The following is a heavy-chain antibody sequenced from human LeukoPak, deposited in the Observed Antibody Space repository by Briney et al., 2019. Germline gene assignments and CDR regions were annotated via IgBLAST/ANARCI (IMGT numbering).Heavy chain of an antibody. CDR3: ASSTSRYGVDV. CDR1: GFNFRNAW. Sequence: GGSLRLSCRGSGFNFRNAWMSWVRRVPGKGLEWVGHIQSEPDGGTRDYAAPVKGRFTISRDDSKNTLSLQMNSLKTEDTAVYYCASSTSRYGVDVWGQGTTVTVAS. CDR2: IQSEPDGGTR. J-gene: IGHJ6*02. D-gene: IGHD2-2*01. V-gene: IGHV3-15*01.